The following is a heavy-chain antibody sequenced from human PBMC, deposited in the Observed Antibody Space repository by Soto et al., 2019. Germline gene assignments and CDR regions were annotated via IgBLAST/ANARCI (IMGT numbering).Heavy chain of an antibody. D-gene: IGHD6-6*01. CDR1: GFSLSTSGVG. V-gene: IGHV2-5*01. Sequence: PTLVNPTQTLTLTCTFSGFSLSTSGVGVGWIRQPPGKALEWLALIYWNDDKRYSPSLKSRLTITKDTSKNQVVLTMTNMDPVDTATYYCAHKEYSSSSPFFHHWGQGTLVTVSS. CDR2: IYWNDDK. J-gene: IGHJ1*01. CDR3: AHKEYSSSSPFFHH.